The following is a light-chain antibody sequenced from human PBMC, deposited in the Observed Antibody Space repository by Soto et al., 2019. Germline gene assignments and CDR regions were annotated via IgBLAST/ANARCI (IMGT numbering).Light chain of an antibody. Sequence: QSALTQPASVSGSPGQSITISCTGTSSDVGGYNYVSWYQQHPGKVPKLMIYDVSNRPSGVSDRFSGSKSGNTASLTISGLQAADEADYYCSSYTINSTRVFGGGTQLTVL. CDR2: DVS. CDR1: SSDVGGYNY. J-gene: IGLJ2*01. V-gene: IGLV2-14*01. CDR3: SSYTINSTRV.